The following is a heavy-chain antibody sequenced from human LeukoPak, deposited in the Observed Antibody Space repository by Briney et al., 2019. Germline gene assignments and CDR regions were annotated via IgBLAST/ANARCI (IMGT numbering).Heavy chain of an antibody. CDR3: ARGPIIDIVIIPAADDYYYMDV. V-gene: IGHV1-18*01. J-gene: IGHJ6*03. CDR2: ISAYNGNT. D-gene: IGHD2-2*01. Sequence: ASVKVSCKASGYTFRSYGISWVRQAPGQGLEWMGWISAYNGNTNSAQKIQGRVTMTTDTSTGTAYMELRSLRSDDTAVYYCARGPIIDIVIIPAADDYYYMDVWGKGTTVTVSS. CDR1: GYTFRSYG.